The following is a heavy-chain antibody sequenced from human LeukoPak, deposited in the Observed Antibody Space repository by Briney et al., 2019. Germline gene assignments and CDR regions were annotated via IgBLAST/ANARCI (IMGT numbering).Heavy chain of an antibody. D-gene: IGHD1-7*01. CDR2: INPNSGGT. Sequence: ASVKVSCKASGYTFTGYYMHWVRQAPGQGLEWMGWINPNSGGTNYAQKFQGRVTMTRDTSISTAYMELGRLRSDDTAVYYCATLTGTTWGFGYWGQGTLVTVSS. CDR1: GYTFTGYY. CDR3: ATLTGTTWGFGY. V-gene: IGHV1-2*02. J-gene: IGHJ4*02.